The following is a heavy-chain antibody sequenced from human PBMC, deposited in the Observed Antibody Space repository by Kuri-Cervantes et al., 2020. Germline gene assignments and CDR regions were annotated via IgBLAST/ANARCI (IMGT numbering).Heavy chain of an antibody. CDR3: ARGGYGSGSYYHYYYYYYYMDV. Sequence: GESLKISCAASGFTFSDYYMSWIRQAPGKGLEWVSYISSSGSTIYYADSVKGRFTISRDNAKNSLYLQMNSLRAEDTAVYYCARGGYGSGSYYHYYYYYYYMDVWGKGTTVTVSS. CDR2: ISSSGSTI. D-gene: IGHD3-10*01. CDR1: GFTFSDYY. V-gene: IGHV3-11*04. J-gene: IGHJ6*03.